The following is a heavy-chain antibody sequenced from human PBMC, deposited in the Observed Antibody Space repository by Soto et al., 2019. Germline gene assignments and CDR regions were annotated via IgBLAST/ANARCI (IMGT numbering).Heavy chain of an antibody. CDR2: IYYSGNT. D-gene: IGHD2-21*02. V-gene: IGHV4-30-4*01. J-gene: IGHJ6*04. CDR1: GGSISSGYYY. CDR3: ATQSLYGMDV. Sequence: SETLSLTCSVSGGSISSGYYYWSWIRQPPGKGLEWIGNIYYSGNTYYNPSLKSRLIISIDTSKHQFSLKVGSVTAADTAVYYCATQSLYGMDVWRAGTTVTVSA.